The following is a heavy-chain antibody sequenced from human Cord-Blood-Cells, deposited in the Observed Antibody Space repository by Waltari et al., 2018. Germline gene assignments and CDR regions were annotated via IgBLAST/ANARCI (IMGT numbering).Heavy chain of an antibody. CDR2: IYHSGGT. D-gene: IGHD2-2*01. Sequence: QVQLQESGPGLVKPSETLSLTCAVSGYSISSGYYWGWIRQPPGKGLEGIGSIYHSGGTSYNPSLKGRVTISVDTSKNQFSLKLSSVTAADTAVYYCATARGYPFDYWGQGTLVTVSS. J-gene: IGHJ4*02. CDR3: ATARGYPFDY. CDR1: GYSISSGYY. V-gene: IGHV4-38-2*01.